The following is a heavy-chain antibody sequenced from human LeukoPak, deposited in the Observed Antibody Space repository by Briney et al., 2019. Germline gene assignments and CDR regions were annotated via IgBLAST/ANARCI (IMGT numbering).Heavy chain of an antibody. CDR3: ARSYYDTQYPVTPEGLGCFDY. V-gene: IGHV4-59*12. D-gene: IGHD3-22*01. CDR2: IYYSGST. J-gene: IGHJ4*02. CDR1: GGSISSYY. Sequence: SETLSLTCTVSGGSISSYYWSWIRQPPGKGLEWIGYIYYSGSTYYNPSLKSRVTISVDTSKNQFSLKLSSVTAADTAVYYCARSYYDTQYPVTPEGLGCFDYWGQGTLVTVSS.